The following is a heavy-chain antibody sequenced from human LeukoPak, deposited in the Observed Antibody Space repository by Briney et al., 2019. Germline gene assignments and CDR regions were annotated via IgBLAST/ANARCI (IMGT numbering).Heavy chain of an antibody. CDR3: AKELHSSGYSDAFDI. D-gene: IGHD3-22*01. Sequence: PGGSLRLSCAASGFTFSSYWMSWVRQAPGKGLEWVANIKQDGSEKYYVDSVKGRFTISRDNAKNSLYLQMNSLRAVDTAVYYCAKELHSSGYSDAFDIWGQGTIVTVSS. V-gene: IGHV3-7*01. J-gene: IGHJ3*02. CDR2: IKQDGSEK. CDR1: GFTFSSYW.